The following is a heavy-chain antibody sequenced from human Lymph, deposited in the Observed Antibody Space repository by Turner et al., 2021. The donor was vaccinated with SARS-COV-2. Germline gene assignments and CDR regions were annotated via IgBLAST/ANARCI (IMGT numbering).Heavy chain of an antibody. CDR1: GFTFSTYA. CDR3: ARGSGSYLSAFDI. Sequence: QVQLVESGGRVVQPGRSLRHSCAASGFTFSTYAIHWVRQAPGKGLEWVAVISYDGFNKYYSDSVKGQFTISRDNSKNTLYLQMSSLRAEDTAVYYCARGSGSYLSAFDIWGQGTMVTVSS. CDR2: ISYDGFNK. J-gene: IGHJ3*02. D-gene: IGHD1-26*01. V-gene: IGHV3-30*04.